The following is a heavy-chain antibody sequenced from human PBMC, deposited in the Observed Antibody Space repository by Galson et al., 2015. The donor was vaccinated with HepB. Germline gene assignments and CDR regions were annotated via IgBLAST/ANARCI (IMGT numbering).Heavy chain of an antibody. J-gene: IGHJ4*02. CDR1: GYTFTSYG. D-gene: IGHD2-15*01. CDR3: ARALGYCSGGTCREDY. CDR2: ISAYNGNT. V-gene: IGHV1-18*04. Sequence: SVKVSCKASGYTFTSYGITWVRQAPGQGLEWMGWISAYNGNTKYAQKFQGRVTMTTDTTTNTGYMEVRSLRSDDTAVYYCARALGYCSGGTCREDYWGQGTLVTVSS.